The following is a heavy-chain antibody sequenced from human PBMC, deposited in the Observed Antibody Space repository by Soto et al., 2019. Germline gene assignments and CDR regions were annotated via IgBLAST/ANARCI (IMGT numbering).Heavy chain of an antibody. CDR1: GGTFSSYT. CDR3: AREGPRLVGELMT. J-gene: IGHJ5*02. Sequence: QVQLVQSGAEVKKPGSSVKVSCKASGGTFSSYTISWVRQAPGQGLEWMGRIIPILGIANYAQKFQGRVTITADKSTSTAYMELSSLRAEDTAVYYCAREGPRLVGELMTWGKGTLVTVS. V-gene: IGHV1-69*08. D-gene: IGHD3-10*01. CDR2: IIPILGIA.